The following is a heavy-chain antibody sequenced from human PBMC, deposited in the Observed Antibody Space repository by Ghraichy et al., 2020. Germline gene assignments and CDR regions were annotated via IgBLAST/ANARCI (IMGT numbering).Heavy chain of an antibody. V-gene: IGHV3-23*01. CDR1: GFTFSSYA. CDR2: ISGSGGST. CDR3: AKYRLTYDFWSGCDY. J-gene: IGHJ4*02. D-gene: IGHD3-3*01. Sequence: GESLNISCAASGFTFSSYAMSWVRQAPGKGLEWVSAISGSGGSTYYADSVKGRFTISRDNSKNTLYLQMNSLRAEDTAVYYCAKYRLTYDFWSGCDYWGQGTLVTVSS.